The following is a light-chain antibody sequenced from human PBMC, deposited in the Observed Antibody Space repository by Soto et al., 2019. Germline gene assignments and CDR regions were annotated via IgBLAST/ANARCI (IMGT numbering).Light chain of an antibody. CDR3: QQRNVWPPIT. CDR1: QNVRTS. J-gene: IGKJ5*01. CDR2: DSS. V-gene: IGKV3-11*01. Sequence: ELVLTQSPATLSLTPGERATLSCLASQNVRTSLAWYQQKPGQPPRLLIYDSSNRANGVPARFGGSGSGTDFTLTIDSLEPEDFAVYYCQQRNVWPPITFGQGTRLEIK.